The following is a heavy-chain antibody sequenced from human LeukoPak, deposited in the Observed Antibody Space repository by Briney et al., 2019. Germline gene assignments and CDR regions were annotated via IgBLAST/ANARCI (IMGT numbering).Heavy chain of an antibody. CDR3: AKNSGSYDLHY. Sequence: GGSLRLSCAASGFSFSNYANSWVRQAPAKGLERVSVISVSGGSTYYADSVKGRFTISRDNSKNTLYLQMNSLRAEDTAVYYCAKNSGSYDLHYWGQGTLVTVSS. D-gene: IGHD1-26*01. CDR1: GFSFSNYA. CDR2: ISVSGGST. V-gene: IGHV3-23*01. J-gene: IGHJ4*02.